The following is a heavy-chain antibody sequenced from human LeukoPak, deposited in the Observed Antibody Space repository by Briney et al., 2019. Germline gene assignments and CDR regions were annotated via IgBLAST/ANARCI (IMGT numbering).Heavy chain of an antibody. CDR3: ARVRTTVSDYYYYYMDV. CDR2: INTHYDNT. V-gene: IGHV1-18*04. D-gene: IGHD4-17*01. Sequence: PGESLKISCKGSGYSFTSYWIGWVRQAPGQGLEWMGWINTHYDNTNYAQKLQGRVTMTTDTSTSTAYMELRSLRSDDTAVYYCARVRTTVSDYYYYYMDVWGKGTTVTVSS. J-gene: IGHJ6*03. CDR1: GYSFTSYW.